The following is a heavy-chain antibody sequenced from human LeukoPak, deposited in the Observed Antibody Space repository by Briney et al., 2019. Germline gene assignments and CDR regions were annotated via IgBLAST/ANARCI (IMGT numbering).Heavy chain of an antibody. CDR2: ISYSGST. CDR1: GGSLRSYY. CDR3: ARYYGSYNWFDP. Sequence: LGTLSLTWTVSGGSLRSYYLSWGREPPGEGLGVIGYISYSGSTNYTPSLKSRVTISLDTSKNQFSLKLSSVTAADTAVYFCARYYGSYNWFDPWGQGTLVTVSS. D-gene: IGHD3-10*01. J-gene: IGHJ5*02. V-gene: IGHV4-59*01.